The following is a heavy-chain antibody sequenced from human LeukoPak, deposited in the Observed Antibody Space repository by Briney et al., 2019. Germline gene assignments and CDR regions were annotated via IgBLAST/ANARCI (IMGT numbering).Heavy chain of an antibody. J-gene: IGHJ5*02. Sequence: SETLSLTCAVYGGSFSGYYWSWIRQPPGKGLEWIGEINHSGSTNYNPSLKSRVTISVDTSKNQFSLKLSSVTAADTAVYYCARGGKAVAGQRNSRWFDPWGQGTLVTVSS. V-gene: IGHV4-34*01. D-gene: IGHD6-19*01. CDR3: ARGGKAVAGQRNSRWFDP. CDR1: GGSFSGYY. CDR2: INHSGST.